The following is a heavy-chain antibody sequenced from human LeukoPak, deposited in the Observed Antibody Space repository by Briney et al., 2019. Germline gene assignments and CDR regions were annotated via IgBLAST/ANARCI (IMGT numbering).Heavy chain of an antibody. CDR1: GGSISSYY. CDR2: IYYSGST. V-gene: IGHV4-59*01. CDR3: ARVPRPYSSSPTYFDY. D-gene: IGHD6-6*01. Sequence: SETLSLTCTVSGGSISSYYWSWIRQPPGKGLEWIGYIYYSGSTNYNPSLKSRVTISVDTSKNQFSLKLSSVTAADTAVYYCARVPRPYSSSPTYFDYWGQGTLVTVSS. J-gene: IGHJ4*02.